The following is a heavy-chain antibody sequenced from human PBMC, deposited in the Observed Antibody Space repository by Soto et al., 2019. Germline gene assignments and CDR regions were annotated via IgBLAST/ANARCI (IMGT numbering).Heavy chain of an antibody. Sequence: QVQLVESGGGVVQPGRSLRLSCAASGFTFSSYAMQWVRQAPGKGLEWVAVISYDGSNKYYADSVKGRFTISRDNSKNTLYLQMNSLRAEDTAVYYCARGLAGPLAYWGHGTLVTVSS. CDR1: GFTFSSYA. D-gene: IGHD6-19*01. CDR3: ARGLAGPLAY. J-gene: IGHJ4*01. V-gene: IGHV3-30-3*01. CDR2: ISYDGSNK.